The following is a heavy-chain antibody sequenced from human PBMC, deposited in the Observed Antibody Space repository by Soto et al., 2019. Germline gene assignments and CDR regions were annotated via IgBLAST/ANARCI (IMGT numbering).Heavy chain of an antibody. V-gene: IGHV3-30-3*01. CDR2: ISYDGTNE. Sequence: QVQLVESGGGVVQPGKSLRLSCAASGFTFSTCAMHWVRQAPGKGREWLAVISYDGTNEYYADAVKGRFTISRDNSKNTLYLQMNSLRAEDTAVYYCARQLYSSGWQNPPKTYYGMDVWGQGTTVTVSS. CDR1: GFTFSTCA. D-gene: IGHD6-19*01. J-gene: IGHJ6*02. CDR3: ARQLYSSGWQNPPKTYYGMDV.